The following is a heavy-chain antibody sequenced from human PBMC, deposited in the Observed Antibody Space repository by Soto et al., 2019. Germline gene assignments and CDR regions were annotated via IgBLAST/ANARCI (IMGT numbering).Heavy chain of an antibody. J-gene: IGHJ4*02. CDR3: ASAGGYCSGGSCPFDY. V-gene: IGHV4-30-2*01. CDR2: IYHSGST. Sequence: QLQLQESGSGLVKPSQTLSLTCAVSGGSISSGGYSWSWIRQPPGKGLEWIGYIYHSGSTYYNPSLKSRVTISVDSSKNQFSLKLSSVTAADTAVYYCASAGGYCSGGSCPFDYWGQGTLVTVSS. D-gene: IGHD2-15*01. CDR1: GGSISSGGYS.